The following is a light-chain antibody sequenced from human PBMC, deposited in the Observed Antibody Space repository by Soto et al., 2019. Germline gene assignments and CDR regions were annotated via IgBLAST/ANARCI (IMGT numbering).Light chain of an antibody. CDR2: ATS. Sequence: DMEMPQSPSSLSASVGDRVTITCRASQSIGIFLHWYQQQPGKAPGLLIYATSSLQSGVPSRFSGSGSGTDFTLTISSLQPEDFATYYCQQSYSTPYTFGQGTKLEI. V-gene: IGKV1-39*01. CDR3: QQSYSTPYT. CDR1: QSIGIF. J-gene: IGKJ2*01.